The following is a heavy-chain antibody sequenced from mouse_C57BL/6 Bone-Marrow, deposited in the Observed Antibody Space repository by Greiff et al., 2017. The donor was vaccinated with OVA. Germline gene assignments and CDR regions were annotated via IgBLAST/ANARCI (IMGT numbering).Heavy chain of an antibody. CDR2: IYPGSGST. D-gene: IGHD1-1*01. V-gene: IGHV1-55*01. CDR1: GYTFTSYW. Sequence: QVQLQQPGAELVKPGASVKMSCKASGYTFTSYWITWVKQRPGQGLEWIGDIYPGSGSTNYNEKFKSKATLTVDTSSSTAYMQLSSLTSEDSAVXSCATVTTVPCWYFGVWGTGTTVTVS. CDR3: ATVTTVPCWYFGV. J-gene: IGHJ1*03.